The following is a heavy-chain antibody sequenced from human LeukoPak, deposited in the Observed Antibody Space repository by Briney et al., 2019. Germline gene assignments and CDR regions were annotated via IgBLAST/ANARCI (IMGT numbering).Heavy chain of an antibody. V-gene: IGHV3-48*01. CDR1: GFTLSDYW. CDR3: AGPRRDLLSAFEI. D-gene: IGHD3-10*01. J-gene: IGHJ3*02. CDR2: ITSSSSTI. Sequence: GGSLRLSCAASGFTLSDYWMTWVRQAPGKGLEWVSYITSSSSTIYYADSVEGRFTISRDNAKNSLYLQMNSLRAEDTAVYYCAGPRRDLLSAFEIWGQGTMVTVSS.